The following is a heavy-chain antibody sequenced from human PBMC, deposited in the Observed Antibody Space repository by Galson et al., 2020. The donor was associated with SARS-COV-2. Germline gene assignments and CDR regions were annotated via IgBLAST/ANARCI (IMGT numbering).Heavy chain of an antibody. CDR3: ARDFGGTYLGSSWFCS. J-gene: IGHJ5*01. V-gene: IGHV1-2*02. CDR1: GYTFSAYD. CDR2: VNPYSGGT. D-gene: IGHD1-26*01. Sequence: ASVKVSCKASGYTFSAYDIHWVRQAPGQGLEWRGWVNPYSGGTNFAQRFQGRVTMTRDTSISTAYMELTRLTFDDTAFYYCARDFGGTYLGSSWFCSWGQGTLVTVSS.